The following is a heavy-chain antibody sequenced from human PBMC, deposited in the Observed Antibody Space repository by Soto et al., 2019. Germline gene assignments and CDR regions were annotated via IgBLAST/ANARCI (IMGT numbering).Heavy chain of an antibody. J-gene: IGHJ4*02. Sequence: EVQLVESGGGLVKPGGSLRLSCAASGFTFSSYSMNWVRQAPGKGLEWVSFIDDNSDYIFYADSVKGGFTISRDNAKSSLFLQMNSLGGEDTAVYFCARGDSSRRVVDYWGQGTLVTVSS. CDR1: GFTFSSYS. CDR2: IDDNSDYI. D-gene: IGHD3-22*01. CDR3: ARGDSSRRVVDY. V-gene: IGHV3-21*01.